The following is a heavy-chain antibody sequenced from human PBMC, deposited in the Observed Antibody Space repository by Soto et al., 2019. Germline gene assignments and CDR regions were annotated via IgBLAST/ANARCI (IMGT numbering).Heavy chain of an antibody. D-gene: IGHD3-22*01. J-gene: IGHJ5*02. CDR2: IYYSGST. V-gene: IGHV4-61*01. CDR3: ARGPPYYYYDSSGYWS. Sequence: PSETLSLTCTVSGGSVSSGSYYWSWIRQPPGKGLEGIGYIYYSGSTNYNPSLKSRVTISVDTSKNQFSLKLSSVTAADTAVYYCARGPPYYYYDSSGYWSWGQGTLVTVSS. CDR1: GGSVSSGSYY.